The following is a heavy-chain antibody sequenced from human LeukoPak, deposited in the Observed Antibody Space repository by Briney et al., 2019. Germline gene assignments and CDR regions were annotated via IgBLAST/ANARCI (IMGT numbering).Heavy chain of an antibody. CDR3: ARLSYSSSSCWFDP. CDR1: GGSISSGDYY. CDR2: TYYSGST. J-gene: IGHJ5*02. Sequence: SETLSLTCTVSGGSISSGDYYWSWIRQPPGKGLEWIGYTYYSGSTYYNPSLKSRVTISVDTSKNQFSLQLSSVTAADTAVYYCARLSYSSSSCWFDPWGQGTLVTVSS. V-gene: IGHV4-30-4*08. D-gene: IGHD6-6*01.